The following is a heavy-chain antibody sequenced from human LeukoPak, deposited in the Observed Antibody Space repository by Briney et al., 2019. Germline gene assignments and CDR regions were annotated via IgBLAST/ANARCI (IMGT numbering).Heavy chain of an antibody. J-gene: IGHJ4*02. Sequence: ASVKVSCKASGYTFTSYAMNWVRQAPGQGLEWMGWINTNTGNPTYAQGLTGRFVFSLDTSVSTAYLQISGLKAEDTAVYYCATFMAAAGPGPGYFDYWGQGTLVTVSS. V-gene: IGHV7-4-1*02. D-gene: IGHD6-13*01. CDR1: GYTFTSYA. CDR2: INTNTGNP. CDR3: ATFMAAAGPGPGYFDY.